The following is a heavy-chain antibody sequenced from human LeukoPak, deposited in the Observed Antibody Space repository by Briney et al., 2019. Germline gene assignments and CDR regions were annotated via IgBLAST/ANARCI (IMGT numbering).Heavy chain of an antibody. Sequence: PGGYLRLSCAASGFTFSSYWMSWVRQAPGKGLEWVANIKQDGSEKYYVDSVKGRFTISRDNAKTSLYLQMNSLRAEDTAVYYCARDLSGVTGYTYGRGIDYWGQGTLVTVSS. CDR1: GFTFSSYW. V-gene: IGHV3-7*01. J-gene: IGHJ4*02. CDR3: ARDLSGVTGYTYGRGIDY. CDR2: IKQDGSEK. D-gene: IGHD5-18*01.